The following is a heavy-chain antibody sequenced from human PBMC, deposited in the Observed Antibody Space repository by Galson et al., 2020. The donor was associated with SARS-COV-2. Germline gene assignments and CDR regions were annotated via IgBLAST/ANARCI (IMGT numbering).Heavy chain of an antibody. V-gene: IGHV3-30*04. CDR1: GFTFGSFA. J-gene: IGHJ6*02. CDR2: ISFDGRNE. D-gene: IGHD3-22*01. Sequence: GGSLRLSCAASGFTFGSFAMHWVRQAPGKRLEWVAVISFDGRNEYYADSLKGRFTISRDNSKNTLYLQMNSLGPEDTAVYFCARAGSSGLYSAQGGMDVRCQGTTVIVSS. CDR3: ARAGSSGLYSAQGGMDV.